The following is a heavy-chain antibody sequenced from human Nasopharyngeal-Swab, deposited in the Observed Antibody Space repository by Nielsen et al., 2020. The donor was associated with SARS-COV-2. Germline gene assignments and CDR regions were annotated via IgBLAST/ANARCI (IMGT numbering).Heavy chain of an antibody. V-gene: IGHV4-4*07. J-gene: IGHJ4*02. D-gene: IGHD3-22*01. Sequence: SDTLSLTCTVSGGSISSYNWSWIRQPAGKGLEWIGRIYTSGSTNYNPSLKSRVTMSVDTSKNQFSLKLSSVTAADTAVYYCARETYYYDSRPLDYWGQGTLVTVSS. CDR2: IYTSGST. CDR3: ARETYYYDSRPLDY. CDR1: GGSISSYN.